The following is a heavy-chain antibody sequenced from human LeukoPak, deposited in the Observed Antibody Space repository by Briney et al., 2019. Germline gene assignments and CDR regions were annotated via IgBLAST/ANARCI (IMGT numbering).Heavy chain of an antibody. CDR3: AREGSSGYYWNGRFDP. V-gene: IGHV3-66*01. J-gene: IGHJ5*02. CDR2: IYSGGST. Sequence: GGSLRLSCAASGFTVSSNYMSWVRQAPGKGLEWVSLIYSGGSTYYADSVKGRFTISRDSSKNTLYLQMNSLRAEDTAVYYCAREGSSGYYWNGRFDPWGQGTLVTVSS. CDR1: GFTVSSNY. D-gene: IGHD3-22*01.